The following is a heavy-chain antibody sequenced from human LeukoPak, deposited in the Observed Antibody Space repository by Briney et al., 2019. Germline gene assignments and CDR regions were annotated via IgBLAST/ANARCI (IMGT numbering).Heavy chain of an antibody. J-gene: IGHJ4*02. V-gene: IGHV1-24*01. D-gene: IGHD6-19*01. CDR1: GYTFTSYG. Sequence: VASVKVSCKASGYTFTSYGISWVRQAPGKGLEWMGGFDPEDGETIYAQKFQGRVTMTEDTSTDTAYMELSSLRSEDTAVYYCATVRSPYDSSGWYNYFDYWGQGTLVTVSS. CDR2: FDPEDGET. CDR3: ATVRSPYDSSGWYNYFDY.